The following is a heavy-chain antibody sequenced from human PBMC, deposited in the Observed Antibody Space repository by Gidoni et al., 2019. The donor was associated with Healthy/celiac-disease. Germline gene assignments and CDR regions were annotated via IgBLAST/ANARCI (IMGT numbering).Heavy chain of an antibody. V-gene: IGHV3-9*01. D-gene: IGHD5-18*01. CDR3: AKDNERGYSYGQIDY. CDR1: GFTFDDYA. CDR2: ISWNSGSI. J-gene: IGHJ4*02. Sequence: EVQLVESGGGLVQPGRSLRLSCAASGFTFDDYAMDWVRQAPGKGLEWVSGISWNSGSIGYADSVKGRFTISRDNAKNSLYLQMNSLRAEDTALYYCAKDNERGYSYGQIDYWGQGTLVTVSS.